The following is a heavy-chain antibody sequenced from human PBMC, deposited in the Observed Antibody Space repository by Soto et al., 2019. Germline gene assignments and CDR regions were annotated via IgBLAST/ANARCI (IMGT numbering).Heavy chain of an antibody. CDR1: GGSFSGYY. V-gene: IGHV4-34*01. J-gene: IGHJ6*02. CDR3: ARDSSITMVRDDYGMDV. CDR2: INHSGST. Sequence: QVQLQQWGAGLLKPSETLSLTCAVYGGSFSGYYWSWIRQPPGKGLEWIGEINHSGSTNYNPSLKSRVTISVDTSKNQFSLKLSSVTAADTAVYYCARDSSITMVRDDYGMDVWGQGTTVTVSS. D-gene: IGHD3-10*01.